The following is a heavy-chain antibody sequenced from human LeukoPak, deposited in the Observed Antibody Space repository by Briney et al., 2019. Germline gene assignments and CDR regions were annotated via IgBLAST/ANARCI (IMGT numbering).Heavy chain of an antibody. CDR3: ASGAHVRVYDSSASSGHY. D-gene: IGHD3-22*01. J-gene: IGHJ4*02. CDR1: GYTFTNYF. V-gene: IGHV1-46*01. CDR2: INPSGGST. Sequence: ASVKVSCKASGYTFTNYFIHWVRQAPGQGLEWMGIINPSGGSTSYAQKFQGRVTMTRDMSTRTVYMELSSLRSEDTALYYCASGAHVRVYDSSASSGHYWGQGTLVTVSS.